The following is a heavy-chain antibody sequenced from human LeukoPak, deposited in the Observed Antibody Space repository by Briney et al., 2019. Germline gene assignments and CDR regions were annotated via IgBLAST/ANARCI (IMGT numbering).Heavy chain of an antibody. CDR1: GGTFSSYA. CDR2: IIPILGIA. J-gene: IGHJ4*02. D-gene: IGHD5-18*01. V-gene: IGHV1-69*04. CDR3: AREHTAMVPYFDY. Sequence: GASVKVSCKASGGTFSSYAISWVRQAPGQGLEWMGRIIPILGIANYAQKFQGRVTITADKSTSTAYMELSSLRSEDTAVYYCAREHTAMVPYFDYWGQGTLVTVSS.